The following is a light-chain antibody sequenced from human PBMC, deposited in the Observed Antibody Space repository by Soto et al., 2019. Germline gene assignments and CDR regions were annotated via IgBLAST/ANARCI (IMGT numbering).Light chain of an antibody. CDR2: GVS. CDR3: SSYISSTTPYV. Sequence: QSVLTHPASMSGSPGQSITISCTVTSSDIGGYNFVSWYQHHPGKAPRLMIFGVSDRPSGVSDRFSGSKSGNTASLTISGLQADDEADYYCSSYISSTTPYVFGTGTKVTVL. J-gene: IGLJ1*01. CDR1: SSDIGGYNF. V-gene: IGLV2-14*03.